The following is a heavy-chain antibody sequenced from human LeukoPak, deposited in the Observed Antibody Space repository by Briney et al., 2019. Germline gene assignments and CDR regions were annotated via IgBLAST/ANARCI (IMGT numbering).Heavy chain of an antibody. D-gene: IGHD4-23*01. Sequence: GESLKTSCKGSGYSFLSYWIGWVRQVPGKGLEWMGIIYPGDSDTRYSPSFQGQVTISIDKSISTAYLQWSSPKASDTAMYYCTGEDDYGGNSGGYWGQGTLVTVSS. CDR3: TGEDDYGGNSGGY. J-gene: IGHJ4*02. V-gene: IGHV5-51*01. CDR1: GYSFLSYW. CDR2: IYPGDSDT.